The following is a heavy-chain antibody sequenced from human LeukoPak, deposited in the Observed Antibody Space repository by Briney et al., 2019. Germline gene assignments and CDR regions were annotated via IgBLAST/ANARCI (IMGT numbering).Heavy chain of an antibody. Sequence: PGGSLRLSCAASGFTFSSYGMHWVRQAPGKGLEWVAFIRYDGSNKYYADSVKGRFTISRDNSKNTLYLQMGSLRAEDMAVYYCARDLVTMIRGRVRGMDVWGQGTTVTVSS. CDR1: GFTFSSYG. CDR3: ARDLVTMIRGRVRGMDV. J-gene: IGHJ6*02. D-gene: IGHD3-10*01. CDR2: IRYDGSNK. V-gene: IGHV3-30*02.